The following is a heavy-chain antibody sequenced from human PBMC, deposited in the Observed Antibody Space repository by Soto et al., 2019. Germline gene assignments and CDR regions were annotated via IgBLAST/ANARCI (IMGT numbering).Heavy chain of an antibody. CDR2: ISYDGSNK. J-gene: IGHJ6*02. V-gene: IGHV3-30-3*01. CDR1: GFTFSSYA. Sequence: QVHLVESGGGVVQPGRSLRLSCAASGFTFSSYAMHWVRQAPGKGLEWVAVISYDGSNKYYADSVKGRFTISRDNSKNTLYLQMNSLRAEDTAVYYCARAYYYDSSGYYPPPYYYYGMDVWGQGTTVTVSS. CDR3: ARAYYYDSSGYYPPPYYYYGMDV. D-gene: IGHD3-22*01.